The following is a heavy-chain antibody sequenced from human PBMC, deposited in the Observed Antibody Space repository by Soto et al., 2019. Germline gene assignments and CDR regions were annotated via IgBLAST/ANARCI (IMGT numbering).Heavy chain of an antibody. V-gene: IGHV4-31*03. CDR3: ARVMRADTWELDRRPRVFDS. CDR2: IDYSGST. D-gene: IGHD1-1*01. Sequence: QVQLQESGPGLVKPSQTLSLTCTVSGGSISSGGYYWSWIRQHPGKGLEWIGYIDYSGSTYYNPSLKIRVTMSVDTSKNQFSLKLSPGTAAHTAVYYCARVMRADTWELDRRPRVFDSWGQGTLVTVSS. J-gene: IGHJ4*02. CDR1: GGSISSGGYY.